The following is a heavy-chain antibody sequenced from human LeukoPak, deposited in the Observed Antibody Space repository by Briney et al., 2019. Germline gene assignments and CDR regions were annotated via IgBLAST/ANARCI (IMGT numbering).Heavy chain of an antibody. V-gene: IGHV1-2*02. CDR3: ASARDSGSYPSPFDY. CDR2: INPNSGGT. D-gene: IGHD1-26*01. CDR1: GYTFTAYY. J-gene: IGHJ4*02. Sequence: ASVKVSCKASGYTFTAYYMHWVRQAPGQGLEWMGWINPNSGGTNYPQKFQGRVTMTRDTSISTAHMDLSRLRSDDTAAYYCASARDSGSYPSPFDYWGQGTLVTVSS.